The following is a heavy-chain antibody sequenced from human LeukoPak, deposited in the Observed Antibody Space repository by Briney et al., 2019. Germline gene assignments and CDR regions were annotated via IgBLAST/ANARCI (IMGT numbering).Heavy chain of an antibody. J-gene: IGHJ5*02. CDR3: ASQDSQKP. CDR2: IIPFFGTA. CDR1: GYTFTRYG. D-gene: IGHD2-15*01. V-gene: IGHV1-69*13. Sequence: ASVNVSCMPSGYTFTRYGIRWVRPAPGQGLEWMGGIIPFFGTANYAEKFQGSITITEDESTSTSFMELSSLRYEDTAVYYCASQDSQKPWGQGTLVTVSS.